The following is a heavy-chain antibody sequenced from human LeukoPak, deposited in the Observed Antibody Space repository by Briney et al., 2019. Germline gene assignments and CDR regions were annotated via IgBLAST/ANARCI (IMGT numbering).Heavy chain of an antibody. D-gene: IGHD2-2*01. CDR3: ARSCSSTSCYAYFDY. V-gene: IGHV3-53*01. J-gene: IGHJ4*02. Sequence: GGSLRLSCAASAFTVSSYYMSWVRQAPGKGLEGVAVIYSGGSTYYADSVKGRFTISTDNSKNTLYLQMNSLRAEDTAVYYCARSCSSTSCYAYFDYWGQGTLVTVSS. CDR2: IYSGGST. CDR1: AFTVSSYY.